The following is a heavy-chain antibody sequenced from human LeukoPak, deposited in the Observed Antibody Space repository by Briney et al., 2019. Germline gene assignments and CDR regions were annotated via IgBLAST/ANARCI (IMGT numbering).Heavy chain of an antibody. Sequence: GGSLRLSCAASGFTFSSYWRSWVRQAPGKGLEWVANIKQDGSEKYYVDSVKGRFTISRDNAKNSLYLQMNSLRAEDTAVYYCARDSAGGLWGQGTLVTVSS. CDR2: IKQDGSEK. V-gene: IGHV3-7*01. J-gene: IGHJ4*02. CDR3: ARDSAGGL. CDR1: GFTFSSYW. D-gene: IGHD5-12*01.